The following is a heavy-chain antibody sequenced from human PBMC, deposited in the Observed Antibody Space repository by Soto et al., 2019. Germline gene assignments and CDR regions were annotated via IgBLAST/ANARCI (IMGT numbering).Heavy chain of an antibody. D-gene: IGHD4-4*01. CDR1: SDSMNSGGYY. V-gene: IGHV4-31*03. J-gene: IGHJ6*02. CDR2: IYSSGDT. CDR3: ARDGDGRMTTNPYYYNGMDV. Sequence: SETLSLTCSVSSDSMNSGGYYWSWIRQHPGKGLEWIGYIYSSGDTYYNPSLKSRVTISVDTSKNQFSLNLTSVTAADTAVYYCARDGDGRMTTNPYYYNGMDVWGPGTTVTVSS.